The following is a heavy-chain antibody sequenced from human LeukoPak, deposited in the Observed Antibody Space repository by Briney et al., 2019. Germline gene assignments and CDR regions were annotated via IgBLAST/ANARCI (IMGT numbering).Heavy chain of an antibody. CDR3: AGSPYSSSPYNWFDP. CDR2: IYYSGST. V-gene: IGHV4-59*08. Sequence: PSETLSLTCTVSGGSFSSYYWSWIRQPPGKGLEWIGYIYYSGSTGSNPSLKSRVTISVDTSKNQFSLKLSSVTAADTAVYYCAGSPYSSSPYNWFDPWGQGTLVTVSS. D-gene: IGHD6-6*01. J-gene: IGHJ5*02. CDR1: GGSFSSYY.